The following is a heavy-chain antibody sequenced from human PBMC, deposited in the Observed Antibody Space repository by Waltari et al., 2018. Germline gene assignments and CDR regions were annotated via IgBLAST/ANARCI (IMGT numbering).Heavy chain of an antibody. V-gene: IGHV4-39*01. Sequence: QLQLQESGPGLVKPSETLSLTCTVSGGSISSSSYYWGWIRQPPGKGLEWIGTIYFSGSTYYNPSLKSRVTISVDTSKNQCSLRLSSVTAADTAVYYCARHSAAGIVVVPAAISYWGQGTLVTVSS. CDR1: GGSISSSSYY. J-gene: IGHJ4*02. CDR3: ARHSAAGIVVVPAAISY. CDR2: IYFSGST. D-gene: IGHD2-2*01.